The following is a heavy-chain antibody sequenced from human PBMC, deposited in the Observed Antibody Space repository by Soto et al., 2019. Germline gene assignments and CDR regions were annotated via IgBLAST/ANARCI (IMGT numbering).Heavy chain of an antibody. D-gene: IGHD5-18*01. J-gene: IGHJ5*02. Sequence: SETLSLTCTVSGGSISSGGYYWSWIRQHPGKGLEWIGYIYYSGSTYYNPSLKSRVTISVDTSKNQFSLKLSSVTAADTAVYYCARASTVDTAMVHNWFDPWGQGTLVTVSS. V-gene: IGHV4-31*03. CDR2: IYYSGST. CDR3: ARASTVDTAMVHNWFDP. CDR1: GGSISSGGYY.